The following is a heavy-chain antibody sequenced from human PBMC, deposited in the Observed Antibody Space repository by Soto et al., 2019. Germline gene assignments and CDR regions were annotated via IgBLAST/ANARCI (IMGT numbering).Heavy chain of an antibody. Sequence: SVKVSCKASGGTFSSYAISWVRQAPGQGLEWMGGIIPIFGTANYAQKFQGRVTITADKSTSTAYMELSSLRSEDTAVYYCASTLRFLEWHLEAFDYWGQGTPVTVSS. CDR1: GGTFSSYA. D-gene: IGHD3-3*01. CDR2: IIPIFGTA. V-gene: IGHV1-69*06. CDR3: ASTLRFLEWHLEAFDY. J-gene: IGHJ4*02.